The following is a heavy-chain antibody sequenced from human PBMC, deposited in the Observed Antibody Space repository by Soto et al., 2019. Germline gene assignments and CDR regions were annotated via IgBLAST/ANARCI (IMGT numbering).Heavy chain of an antibody. D-gene: IGHD3-3*01. CDR3: ARGRYDFWSGYPRDYYGMDV. J-gene: IGHJ6*02. CDR1: GGSISSGGYS. CDR2: IYHSGST. V-gene: IGHV4-30-2*01. Sequence: SETLSLTCAVSGGSISSGGYSWSWIRQPPGKGLEWIGYIYHSGSTYYNPSLKSRVTISVDRSKNQFSLKLSSVTAADTAVYYCARGRYDFWSGYPRDYYGMDVWGQATTLTVSS.